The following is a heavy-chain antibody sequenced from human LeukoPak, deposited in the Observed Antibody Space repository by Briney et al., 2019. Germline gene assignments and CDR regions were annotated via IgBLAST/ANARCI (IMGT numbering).Heavy chain of an antibody. D-gene: IGHD5-18*01. J-gene: IGHJ4*02. Sequence: GGSLRLSCAASGFGFSNYAMNWVRQAPGKGLQWVSTVSASSNIHYSDSVKGRFTISRDNARNSLYLQMNSLRDEDTAVYYCARDGLHTAHFDYWGQGTLVTVSS. CDR2: VSASSNI. CDR1: GFGFSNYA. V-gene: IGHV3-69-1*01. CDR3: ARDGLHTAHFDY.